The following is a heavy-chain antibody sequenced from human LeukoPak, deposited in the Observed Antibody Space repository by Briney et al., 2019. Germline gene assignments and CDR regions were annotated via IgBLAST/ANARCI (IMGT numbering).Heavy chain of an antibody. Sequence: PSETLSLTCTVSGGSISSGSYDWYWVRQPAGKGLEWIGHIYTSGSSNYSPSLKSRVTISVDTSKNQFSLKLTSVTAADTAVYYCTEGRGIWGQGTLVTVSS. CDR3: TEGRGI. CDR1: GGSISSGSYD. J-gene: IGHJ4*02. CDR2: IYTSGSS. V-gene: IGHV4-61*09. D-gene: IGHD3-10*01.